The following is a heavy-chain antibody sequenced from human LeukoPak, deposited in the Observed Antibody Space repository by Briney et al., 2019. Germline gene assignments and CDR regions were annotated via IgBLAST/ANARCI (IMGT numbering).Heavy chain of an antibody. CDR3: ARGIAAAAKVY. V-gene: IGHV1-2*02. J-gene: IGHJ4*02. CDR2: INPNSGGT. Sequence: ASVKVSCKASGYTFTDYYMHWVRQAPGQGLEWMGWINPNSGGTNYAQRFQGRVTMTRDTSISTAYMEVSRLRSDDTAVYYCARGIAAAAKVYWGQGTLVTVSS. D-gene: IGHD6-13*01. CDR1: GYTFTDYY.